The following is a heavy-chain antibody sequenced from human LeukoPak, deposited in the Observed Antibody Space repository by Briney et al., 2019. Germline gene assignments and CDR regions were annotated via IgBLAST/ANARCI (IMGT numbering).Heavy chain of an antibody. CDR2: ISDDGRNK. V-gene: IGHV3-30*18. Sequence: GGSLRLSCAASGFTFSDYHMNWIRQAPGKGLEWVGVISDDGRNKKYADSVKGRFTISRDNSKDTLYLQMNSLRDEDTAVYYCAKRPSDYGDYVTYFDYWGQGTLVTVSS. CDR1: GFTFSDYH. D-gene: IGHD4-17*01. J-gene: IGHJ4*02. CDR3: AKRPSDYGDYVTYFDY.